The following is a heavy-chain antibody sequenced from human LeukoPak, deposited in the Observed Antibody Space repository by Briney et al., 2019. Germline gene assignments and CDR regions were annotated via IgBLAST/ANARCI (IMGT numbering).Heavy chain of an antibody. V-gene: IGHV4-34*01. CDR3: ARLRMVRGVNHGMDV. D-gene: IGHD3-10*01. Sequence: PETLSLTCAVYGGSFSGYYWSWIRQPPGKGLEWIGEINHSGSTNYNPSLKSRVTISVDTSKNQFSLKLSSVTAADTAVYYCARLRMVRGVNHGMDVWGKGTTVTVSS. CDR1: GGSFSGYY. CDR2: INHSGST. J-gene: IGHJ6*04.